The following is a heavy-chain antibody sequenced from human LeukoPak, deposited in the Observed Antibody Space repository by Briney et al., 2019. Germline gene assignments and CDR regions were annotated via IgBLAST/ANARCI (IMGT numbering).Heavy chain of an antibody. Sequence: GGSLRLSCAASGFTLSSYGMHWVRQAPGKGLEWVALISYDGSKKYYADSVKGRFTISRDNSKNTLYLQMNSLRAEDTAVYYCAKGLFSLTDYWGQGTLVTVSS. V-gene: IGHV3-30*18. D-gene: IGHD2-21*01. CDR3: AKGLFSLTDY. CDR1: GFTLSSYG. CDR2: ISYDGSKK. J-gene: IGHJ4*02.